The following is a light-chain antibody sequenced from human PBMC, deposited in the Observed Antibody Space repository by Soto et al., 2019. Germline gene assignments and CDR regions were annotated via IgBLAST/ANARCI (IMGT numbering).Light chain of an antibody. Sequence: DIQMTQSPSSLSASVGDRVTITCRASQGISTYLAWYQQKPGKVPKLLIYAASTLKSGVPSRFSGSGSGTDFTLTISSLQPEDVATYYCQKYNSAPHTFGQGTKLEIK. V-gene: IGKV1-27*01. J-gene: IGKJ2*01. CDR2: AAS. CDR3: QKYNSAPHT. CDR1: QGISTY.